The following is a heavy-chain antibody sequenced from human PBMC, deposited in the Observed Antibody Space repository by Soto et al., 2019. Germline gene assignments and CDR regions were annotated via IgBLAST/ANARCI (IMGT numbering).Heavy chain of an antibody. D-gene: IGHD2-8*02. Sequence: GESLKISWKGSGYRFTTSWISWVRQMPGKGLEWMGRIDPSVSYTNYSPSFQGHVTFSADKSISTAYLQWNSLMASDTAMYYCARHALAITGAFDVWGQGTMVTVSS. V-gene: IGHV5-10-1*01. CDR2: IDPSVSYT. J-gene: IGHJ3*01. CDR1: GYRFTTSW. CDR3: ARHALAITGAFDV.